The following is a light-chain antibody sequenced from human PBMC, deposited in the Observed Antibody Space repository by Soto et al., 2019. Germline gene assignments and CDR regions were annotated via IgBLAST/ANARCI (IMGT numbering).Light chain of an antibody. CDR1: QSVSSF. J-gene: IGKJ1*01. CDR2: GAS. CDR3: QQYSNWPSWT. Sequence: EKVMTQSPATLSMSPGERATLSCRASQSVSSFLAWYQQKPGQAPRLLIYGASTRATGIPARFSGSGSETEFTLTISSLQSEDFAVYYCQQYSNWPSWTFGQGTKVDIK. V-gene: IGKV3-15*01.